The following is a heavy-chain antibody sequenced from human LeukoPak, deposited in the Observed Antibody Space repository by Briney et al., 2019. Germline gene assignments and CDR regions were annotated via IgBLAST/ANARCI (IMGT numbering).Heavy chain of an antibody. D-gene: IGHD1-26*01. CDR3: ARGQTIVGATGDF. V-gene: IGHV4-59*12. CDR1: GGSISSYY. J-gene: IGHJ4*02. Sequence: PSETLSLTCTVSGGSISSYYWSWIRQPPGKGLEWIGYIYSSGSTNYNPSLKSRVTISVDTSKNQFSLKLSSVTAADTAVYYCARGQTIVGATGDFWGQGTLVTVSS. CDR2: IYSSGST.